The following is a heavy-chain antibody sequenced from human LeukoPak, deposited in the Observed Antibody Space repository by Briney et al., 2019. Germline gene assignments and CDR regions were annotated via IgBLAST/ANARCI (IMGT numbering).Heavy chain of an antibody. V-gene: IGHV1-46*01. D-gene: IGHD6-13*01. J-gene: IGHJ6*02. CDR1: GYTFTSYY. CDR2: INPSGGST. Sequence: ASVKVSCKASGYTFTSYYMHWVRQAPGQGLEWMGIINPSGGSTSYAQKFQGRVTMTRDTSTSTVYMELGSLRSEDTAVYYCARVVSSSWYFYYYYGMDVWGQGTTVTVSS. CDR3: ARVVSSSWYFYYYYGMDV.